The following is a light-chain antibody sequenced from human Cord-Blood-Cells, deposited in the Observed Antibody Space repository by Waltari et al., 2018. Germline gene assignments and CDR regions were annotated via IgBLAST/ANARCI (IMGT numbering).Light chain of an antibody. CDR3: QQSYSTPYT. CDR1: QRISSY. V-gene: IGKV1-39*01. Sequence: DIQMTQSPSSLSASVGDRVTITCRASQRISSYLHWYQQKPGKAPKLLIYAASSLQSGVPSRLSGSGSGTDFTLTISSLQPEDFATYYCQQSYSTPYTFGQGTKLEIK. CDR2: AAS. J-gene: IGKJ2*01.